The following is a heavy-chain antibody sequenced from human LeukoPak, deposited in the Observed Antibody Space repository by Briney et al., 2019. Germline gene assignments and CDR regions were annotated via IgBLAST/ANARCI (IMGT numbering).Heavy chain of an antibody. Sequence: PSDTLSLTCGVPGYSISSNNWWGWVRQPPGKGLEWIGYIHHSGSSKYNLSLKNRVTMSLDTSKNQVSLKLSSVTALDTAVYYCAKDAYGIVAAELGTFDYWGQGTLVTVSS. CDR3: AKDAYGIVAAELGTFDY. CDR2: IHHSGSS. J-gene: IGHJ4*02. V-gene: IGHV4-28*06. D-gene: IGHD6-13*01. CDR1: GYSISSNNW.